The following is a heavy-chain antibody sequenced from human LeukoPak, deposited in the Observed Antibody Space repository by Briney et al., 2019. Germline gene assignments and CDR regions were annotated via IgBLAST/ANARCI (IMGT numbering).Heavy chain of an antibody. V-gene: IGHV3-9*01. Sequence: GGSLRLSCAASGFTFDDYAMHWVRHAPGKGLEWVSGISWNSGSIGYADSVKGRFTISRDNAKNSLYLQMNSLKAEDTAIYFCARDAVDQYYYYGMDVWGQGTTVTVSS. CDR2: ISWNSGSI. CDR3: ARDAVDQYYYYGMDV. J-gene: IGHJ6*02. CDR1: GFTFDDYA. D-gene: IGHD6-19*01.